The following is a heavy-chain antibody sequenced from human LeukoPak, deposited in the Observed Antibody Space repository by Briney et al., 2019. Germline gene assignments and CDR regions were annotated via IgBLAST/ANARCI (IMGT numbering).Heavy chain of an antibody. V-gene: IGHV1-2*02. CDR2: INPNSGGT. Sequence: ASVKVSCKASGYTFTGYYMHWVRQAPGQGLEWMGWINPNSGGTNYAQRFQGRVTMTRDTSISTAYMELSRLRSDDTAVYYCATKYSGSYYSFFDYWGQGTLVTVSS. J-gene: IGHJ4*02. D-gene: IGHD1-26*01. CDR3: ATKYSGSYYSFFDY. CDR1: GYTFTGYY.